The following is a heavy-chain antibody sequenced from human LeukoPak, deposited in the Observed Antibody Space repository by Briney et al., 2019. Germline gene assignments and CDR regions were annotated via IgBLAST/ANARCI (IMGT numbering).Heavy chain of an antibody. Sequence: PGRSLRLSCAASGFTFSSYAMHGVRQAPGKGLEWVAVISYDGSNKYYADSVKGRFTISRDNSKNTLYLQMNSLRAEDTAVYYCARDLGDSSSCPWGQGTLVTVSS. CDR1: GFTFSSYA. CDR2: ISYDGSNK. CDR3: ARDLGDSSSCP. J-gene: IGHJ5*02. D-gene: IGHD6-13*01. V-gene: IGHV3-30-3*01.